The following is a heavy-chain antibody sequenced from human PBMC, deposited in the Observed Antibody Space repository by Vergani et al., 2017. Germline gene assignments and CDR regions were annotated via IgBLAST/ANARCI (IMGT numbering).Heavy chain of an antibody. V-gene: IGHV1-69*12. D-gene: IGHD6-19*01. J-gene: IGHJ4*02. CDR2: IIPIFGNG. Sequence: QVQLVQSGAEVKKPGSSVKVSCKASGCTFSSYAISWVRQAPGQGLEWMGGIIPIFGNGNYAKKFKGRVTITADESTSTAAMELSSLRSEDTAVYYCAGAHALALAVYYFDYWGQGTLVTVSS. CDR1: GCTFSSYA. CDR3: AGAHALALAVYYFDY.